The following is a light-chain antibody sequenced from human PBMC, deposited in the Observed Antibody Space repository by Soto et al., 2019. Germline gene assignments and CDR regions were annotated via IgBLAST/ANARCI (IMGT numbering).Light chain of an antibody. Sequence: EIVMKQSPATLSVSPGERATLSCRASQSVSSNVAWYQQIPGQTPRLLIYGASTRATGIPVRFSGSGSGTEFTLTISSLQSEDFAVYYCHQYDDGPYTFGQGTKVDIK. CDR2: GAS. V-gene: IGKV3-15*01. J-gene: IGKJ2*01. CDR1: QSVSSN. CDR3: HQYDDGPYT.